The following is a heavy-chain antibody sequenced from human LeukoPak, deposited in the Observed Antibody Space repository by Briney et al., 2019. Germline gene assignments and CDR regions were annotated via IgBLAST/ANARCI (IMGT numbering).Heavy chain of an antibody. Sequence: ASVKVSCKASSYTFTRYGISWVRQAPGQGLEWMGWISGYNGNTNYAQKFQGRVSMTADASTSTAYMELRSLRSDDTAVYYCARSGRGTYYYFDLWGQGTLVTVSS. V-gene: IGHV1-18*01. CDR1: SYTFTRYG. J-gene: IGHJ4*02. CDR2: ISGYNGNT. D-gene: IGHD1-26*01. CDR3: ARSGRGTYYYFDL.